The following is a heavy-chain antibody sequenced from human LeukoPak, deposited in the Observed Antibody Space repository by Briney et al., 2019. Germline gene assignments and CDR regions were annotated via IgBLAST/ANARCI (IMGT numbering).Heavy chain of an antibody. D-gene: IGHD2-15*01. CDR2: SGDSDDST. CDR3: AKGGCRGTCNPLAY. J-gene: IGHJ4*02. V-gene: IGHV3-23*01. CDR1: GFTFSGSG. Sequence: GGSLRLSCAASGFTFSGSGMSWVRQAPGKGLEWISSSGDSDDSTYYADSLNGRFTISRDNSKNTLYLQMNNLRAEDTAVYYCAKGGCRGTCNPLAYWGQGALVTVSP.